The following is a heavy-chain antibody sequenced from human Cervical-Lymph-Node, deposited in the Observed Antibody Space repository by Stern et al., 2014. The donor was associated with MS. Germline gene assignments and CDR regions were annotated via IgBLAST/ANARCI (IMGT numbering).Heavy chain of an antibody. D-gene: IGHD1-1*01. V-gene: IGHV2-5*02. CDR2: FFWDDDK. J-gene: IGHJ4*02. CDR3: AHRRVQSDAWPTTFDY. CDR1: GFSLSTSGVN. Sequence: QITLKESGPTLVKPTQTLTLTCSFSGFSLSTSGVNVGWFRQPPGQALEWLGFFFWDDDKRYRPPLKTRLTITKHASENQVVLTMTNVDPLDTATYYCAHRRVQSDAWPTTFDYWGPGTLVTVSS.